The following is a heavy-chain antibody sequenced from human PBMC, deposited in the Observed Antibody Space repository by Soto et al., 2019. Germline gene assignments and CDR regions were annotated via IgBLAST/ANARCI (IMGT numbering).Heavy chain of an antibody. Sequence: PGGSLRLSCAASGFTFSSYAMHWVRQAPGKGLEWVAVISYDGSNKYYADSVKGRFTISGDNSKNTLYLQMNSLRAEDTAVYYCARQIVAGDNWFDPWGQGTLVTVSS. CDR1: GFTFSSYA. J-gene: IGHJ5*02. D-gene: IGHD5-12*01. CDR2: ISYDGSNK. V-gene: IGHV3-30-3*01. CDR3: ARQIVAGDNWFDP.